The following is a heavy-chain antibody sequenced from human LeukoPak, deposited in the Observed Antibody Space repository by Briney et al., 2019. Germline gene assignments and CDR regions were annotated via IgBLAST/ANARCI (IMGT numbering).Heavy chain of an antibody. CDR1: GYTFTSYG. CDR2: IRAYSGNT. Sequence: GASVKVCCKASGYTFTSYGISWVRQAPGQGLGWMGWIRAYSGNTNYAQKLQGRVTMTTATSTSTAYMELRSLRSDDTAVYYCARTERAAAAGRFWGQGTLVTVSS. J-gene: IGHJ4*02. V-gene: IGHV1-18*01. D-gene: IGHD6-13*01. CDR3: ARTERAAAAGRF.